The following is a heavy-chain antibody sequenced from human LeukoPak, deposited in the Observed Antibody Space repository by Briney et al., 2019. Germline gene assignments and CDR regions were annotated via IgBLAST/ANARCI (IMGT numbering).Heavy chain of an antibody. CDR1: GYTFTSYA. D-gene: IGHD2-2*01. CDR3: ARDVFGSSRPSDY. J-gene: IGHJ4*02. V-gene: IGHV1-3*01. CDR2: INVGNANT. Sequence: GASVKASCKASGYTFTSYAIHWVRQAPGQGLEWMGWINVGNANTKYSQKFRGRFPITRDTSASTAYMELKSLRSDDTAVYYCARDVFGSSRPSDYWGQGTLVTVSS.